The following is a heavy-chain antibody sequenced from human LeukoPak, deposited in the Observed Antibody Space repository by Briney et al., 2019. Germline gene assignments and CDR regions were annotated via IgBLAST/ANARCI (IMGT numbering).Heavy chain of an antibody. V-gene: IGHV3-9*01. CDR1: GFTFDDYA. CDR3: AKATTYSSGWRRYCDY. J-gene: IGHJ4*02. CDR2: ISWNSGSI. D-gene: IGHD6-19*01. Sequence: GRSLRLSCAASGFTFDDYAMHWVRQAPGKGLEWVSGISWNSGSIGYADSVKGRFTISRDNAKNSLYQQMNSLRAEDTALYYCAKATTYSSGWRRYCDYWGQGTLVAVSS.